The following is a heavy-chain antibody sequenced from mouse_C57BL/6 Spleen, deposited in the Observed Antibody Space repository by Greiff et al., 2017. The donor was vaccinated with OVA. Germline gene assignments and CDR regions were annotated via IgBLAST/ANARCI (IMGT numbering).Heavy chain of an antibody. J-gene: IGHJ4*01. CDR3: ARCRDSYAMDY. V-gene: IGHV1-55*01. Sequence: VQLQQSGAELVKPGASVKISCKASGYAFSSYWITWVKQRPGQGLEWIGDIYPGSGSTNYNEKFKSKATLTVDTSSSTAYMQLSSLTSEDSAVYYCARCRDSYAMDYWGQGTSVTVSS. CDR1: GYAFSSYW. D-gene: IGHD3-3*01. CDR2: IYPGSGST.